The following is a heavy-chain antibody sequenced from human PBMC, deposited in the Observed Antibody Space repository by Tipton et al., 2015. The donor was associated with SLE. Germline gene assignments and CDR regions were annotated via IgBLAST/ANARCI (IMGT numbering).Heavy chain of an antibody. CDR1: GFTFSSYG. J-gene: IGHJ2*01. V-gene: IGHV3-30*02. Sequence: SLRLSCAASGFTFSSYGMHWVRQAPGKGLEWVAFIRYDGSNKYYADSVKGRFTISRDNSKNTLYLQMNSLRAEDTALYYCAKGEYSSSSGWYFELWGRGALVTVSS. CDR2: IRYDGSNK. CDR3: AKGEYSSSSGWYFEL. D-gene: IGHD6-6*01.